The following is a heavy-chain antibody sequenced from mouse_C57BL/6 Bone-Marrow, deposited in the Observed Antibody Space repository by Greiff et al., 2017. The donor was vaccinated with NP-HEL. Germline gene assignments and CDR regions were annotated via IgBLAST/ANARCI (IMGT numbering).Heavy chain of an antibody. CDR3: ARNAYDGRSAGFAY. CDR2: IDPTSSCT. D-gene: IGHD1-1*01. Sequence: VQLQQSGAELVKPGASVKLSCKASGYTFTTYWMQWVKQRPGQGLEWIGMIDPTSSCTNYNQKFKGKATLTVATSSSTAYMQLSSLTSEDSAVYYCARNAYDGRSAGFAYWGQGTLVTVSA. CDR1: GYTFTTYW. J-gene: IGHJ3*01. V-gene: IGHV1-50*01.